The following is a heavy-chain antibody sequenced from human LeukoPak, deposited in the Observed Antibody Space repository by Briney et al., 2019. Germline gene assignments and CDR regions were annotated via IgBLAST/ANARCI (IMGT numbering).Heavy chain of an antibody. D-gene: IGHD4-11*01. V-gene: IGHV3-20*04. Sequence: PGGSLRLSCAASGFTFDDYGMSWVRQAPGKGLEWVSGINWSGGSTNYADSVKGRFTISRDNAKNPLYLQMNSLRAEDTALYYCARDHYRAVTASDYWGQGTLVTVSS. CDR2: INWSGGST. CDR1: GFTFDDYG. CDR3: ARDHYRAVTASDY. J-gene: IGHJ4*02.